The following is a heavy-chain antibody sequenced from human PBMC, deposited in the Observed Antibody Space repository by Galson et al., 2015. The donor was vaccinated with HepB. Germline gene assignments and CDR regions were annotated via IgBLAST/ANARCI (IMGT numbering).Heavy chain of an antibody. J-gene: IGHJ4*02. CDR1: GHTFTGYH. V-gene: IGHV1-2*02. CDR3: PTGNWGVLEY. D-gene: IGHD7-27*01. Sequence: VKVSCKASGHTFTGYHMHWVRQAPGQGLEWMGWISPHSGGTKYSQNFQGRVTMTRGTSINTAYMELSRLRSDDTAVYYCPTGNWGVLEYWGQGTLVTVSS. CDR2: ISPHSGGT.